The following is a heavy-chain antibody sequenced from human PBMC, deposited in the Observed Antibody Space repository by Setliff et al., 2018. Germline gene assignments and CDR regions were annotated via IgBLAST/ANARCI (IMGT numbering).Heavy chain of an antibody. CDR2: FHTGGST. J-gene: IGHJ5*02. CDR3: ARAGPTVTFFRVLVISWWDP. D-gene: IGHD3-3*01. CDR1: GDSISSSSSY. V-gene: IGHV4-61*09. Sequence: PSETLSLTCTVSGDSISSSSSYWTWIRQPAGKGLEWIGHFHTGGSTNYNRSLRSRVSISVDTSKNQFSLKLSSVTAADTATYYCARAGPTVTFFRVLVISWWDPWGQGSLVTVSS.